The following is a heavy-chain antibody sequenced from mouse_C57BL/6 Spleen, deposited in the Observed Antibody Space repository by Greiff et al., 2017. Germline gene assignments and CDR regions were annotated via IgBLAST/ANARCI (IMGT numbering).Heavy chain of an antibody. V-gene: IGHV1-22*01. Sequence: EVQLQQSGPELVKPGASVKMSCKASGYTFTDYNMHWVKQSHGKSLEWIGYINPNNGGTSYNQKFKGKATLTVNKSSSTAYMELRSLTSEDSAVYYGARREQLRHGFDYWGQGTTLTVSS. CDR2: INPNNGGT. CDR1: GYTFTDYN. J-gene: IGHJ2*01. CDR3: ARREQLRHGFDY. D-gene: IGHD3-2*02.